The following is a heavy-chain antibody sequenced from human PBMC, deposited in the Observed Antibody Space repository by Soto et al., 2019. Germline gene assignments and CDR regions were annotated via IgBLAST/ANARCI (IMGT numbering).Heavy chain of an antibody. CDR2: INQDGSEK. Sequence: GGSLRLSCAASGFTFSSYWMSWVRQAPGKGLEWVANINQDGSEKYYVDSVRGRFIISRDNAKKSLYLQMNSLRAEDTAVYYCARNPYLPGVVVVPYFDYWGQGTLVTVSS. J-gene: IGHJ4*02. V-gene: IGHV3-7*01. CDR1: GFTFSSYW. CDR3: ARNPYLPGVVVVPYFDY. D-gene: IGHD2-15*01.